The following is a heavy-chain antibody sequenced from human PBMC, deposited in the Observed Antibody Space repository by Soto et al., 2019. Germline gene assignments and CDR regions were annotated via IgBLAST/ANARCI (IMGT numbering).Heavy chain of an antibody. CDR3: ARGYIRYGDYDY. V-gene: IGHV4-34*01. Sequence: PSETLSLTCAFYGGSFSGYYWIWIRQPPGKGLEWIGEINHSGSTNYNPSLKSRVTISVDTSKNQFSLKLSSVTAADTAVYYCARGYIRYGDYDYWGQGTLVTVSS. D-gene: IGHD4-17*01. CDR2: INHSGST. CDR1: GGSFSGYY. J-gene: IGHJ4*02.